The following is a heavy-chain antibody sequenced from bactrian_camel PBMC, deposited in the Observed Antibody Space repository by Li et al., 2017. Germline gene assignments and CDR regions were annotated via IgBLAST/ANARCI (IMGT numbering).Heavy chain of an antibody. D-gene: IGHD3*01. CDR3: AAAKAWGCTSSGYPITTQAE. CDR1: GHTDEIKC. CDR2: ILLIGGRP. V-gene: IGHV3S60*01. J-gene: IGHJ4*01. Sequence: HVQLVESGGGSVQAGGSLRLSCVASGHTDEIKCLGWLRQTPGKARERVAGILLIGGRPYYEEFVRGRFTLPQDKAQNTMYLQMDGLKVEDTGEYYCAAAKAWGCTSSGYPITTQAEWGQGTQVTVS.